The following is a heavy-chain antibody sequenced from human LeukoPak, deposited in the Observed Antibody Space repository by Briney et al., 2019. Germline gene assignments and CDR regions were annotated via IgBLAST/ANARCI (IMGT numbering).Heavy chain of an antibody. CDR1: GFTFSSYG. CDR2: ISYDGSNK. CDR3: AKQFVDI. D-gene: IGHD5-24*01. V-gene: IGHV3-30*18. J-gene: IGHJ5*02. Sequence: GGSLRLSCAASGFTFSSYGMHWVRQAPGKGLEWVAVISYDGSNKYYADSVKGRFTISRDNSKNTLYLQMNSLRAEDTGVYYCAKQFVDIWGQGTLVTVSS.